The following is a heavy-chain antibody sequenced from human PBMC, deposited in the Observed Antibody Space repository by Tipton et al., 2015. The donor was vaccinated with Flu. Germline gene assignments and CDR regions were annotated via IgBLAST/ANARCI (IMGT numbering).Heavy chain of an antibody. V-gene: IGHV4-4*07. D-gene: IGHD3-3*01. Sequence: TLSLTCTVSGGSISTSYWSWIRQPAGKGLEWIGRISTSGSTYYNPSLKSRVTISVDTSKNQFSLKLISVTAADTAVYYCARVSPGVESWFDPWGQGTLATVSS. CDR1: GGSISTSY. J-gene: IGHJ5*02. CDR2: ISTSGST. CDR3: ARVSPGVESWFDP.